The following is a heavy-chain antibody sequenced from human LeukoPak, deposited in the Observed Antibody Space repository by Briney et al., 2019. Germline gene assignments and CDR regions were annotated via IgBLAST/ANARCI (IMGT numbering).Heavy chain of an antibody. CDR2: IDHSGSA. CDR1: GGSFSGYY. J-gene: IGHJ6*02. V-gene: IGHV4-34*01. Sequence: SETLSLTCAVYGGSFSGYYWSWIRQPPGKGLEWIGEIDHSGSANYNPSLKSRVTISVDTSKNQFSLKLSSVTAADTAVYYSARSSRYYYYGMDVWGQGTTVTVSS. CDR3: ARSSRYYYYGMDV.